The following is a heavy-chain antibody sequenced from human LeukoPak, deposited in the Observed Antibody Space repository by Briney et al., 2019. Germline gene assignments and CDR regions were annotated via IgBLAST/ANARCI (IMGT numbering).Heavy chain of an antibody. CDR1: GGSFSGYY. Sequence: SETLSLTCAVYGGSFSGYYWSWIRQPPGKGLEWIGEINHSGSTNYNPSLKSRVTISVDTSKNQFSLKLSSVTAADTAVYYCARARPQNYDILTGYDYWGQGTLVTVSS. V-gene: IGHV4-34*01. CDR2: INHSGST. J-gene: IGHJ4*02. CDR3: ARARPQNYDILTGYDY. D-gene: IGHD3-9*01.